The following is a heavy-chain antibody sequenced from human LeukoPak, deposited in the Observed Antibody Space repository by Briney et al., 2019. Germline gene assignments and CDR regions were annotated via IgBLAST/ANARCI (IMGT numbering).Heavy chain of an antibody. CDR2: ISSSGSTI. CDR3: ARVVSGTYHFDY. D-gene: IGHD1-26*01. Sequence: SGGSLRLSCATSRLTFSDYYMSWIRQPPGKGLEWVSYISSSGSTIYYADSMKGRFTISRDNANNSLYLQMNSLRAEDTAVYYCARVVSGTYHFDYWGQGTPVTVSS. V-gene: IGHV3-11*04. CDR1: RLTFSDYY. J-gene: IGHJ4*02.